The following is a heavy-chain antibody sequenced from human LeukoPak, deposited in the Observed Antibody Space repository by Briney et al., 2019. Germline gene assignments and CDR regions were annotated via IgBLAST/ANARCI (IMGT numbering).Heavy chain of an antibody. V-gene: IGHV3-23*01. J-gene: IGHJ6*03. D-gene: IGHD2-8*02. Sequence: GGSLRLSCTASEFSISHYAMSWVRQAPGKGLEWVSADTSSTTSTYYTSSVRGRFTISRDNSMNTLYLQMNSLRADDTAVYYCSKATLGACAGAVCYYLDVWGKGTTVIVSS. CDR3: SKATLGACAGAVCYYLDV. CDR1: EFSISHYA. CDR2: DTSSTTST.